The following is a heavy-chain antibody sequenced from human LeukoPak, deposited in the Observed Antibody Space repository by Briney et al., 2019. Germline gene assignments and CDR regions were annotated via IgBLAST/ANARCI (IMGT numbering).Heavy chain of an antibody. V-gene: IGHV3-30-3*01. CDR3: ASPGYSSSSRRDAFDI. CDR2: ISYDGSNK. Sequence: GGSLRLTCAASGFTFSSYAMHWVRQAPGKGLEWVAVISYDGSNKYYADSVKGRFTISRDNSKNTLYLQMNSLRAEDTAVYYCASPGYSSSSRRDAFDIWGQGTMVTVSS. D-gene: IGHD6-6*01. CDR1: GFTFSSYA. J-gene: IGHJ3*02.